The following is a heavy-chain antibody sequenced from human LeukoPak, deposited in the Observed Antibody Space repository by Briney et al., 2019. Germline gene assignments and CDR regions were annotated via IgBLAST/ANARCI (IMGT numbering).Heavy chain of an antibody. Sequence: KTSETLSLTCIVSGGSISSYYWSWIRQPPGKGLEWIGYIFSSGSTNSNPSLKSRVTMSVDTSKNQFSLKLSSVTAADTAVYYCARIDRAVAGTIDYWGQGTLVTVSS. V-gene: IGHV4-4*09. CDR1: GGSISSYY. D-gene: IGHD6-19*01. CDR2: IFSSGST. J-gene: IGHJ4*02. CDR3: ARIDRAVAGTIDY.